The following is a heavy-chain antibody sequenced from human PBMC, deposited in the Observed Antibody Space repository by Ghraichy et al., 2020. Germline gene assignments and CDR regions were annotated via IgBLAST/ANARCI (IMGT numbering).Heavy chain of an antibody. CDR3: ARMGIVGATLSGMDV. CDR1: GFSLSTSGMR. V-gene: IGHV2-70*04. CDR2: IDWDDDK. Sequence: SGPTLVKPTQTLTLTCTFSGFSLSTSGMRVSWIRQPPGKALEWLARIDWDDDKFYSTSLKTRLTISKDTSKNQVVLTMTNMDPVDTATYYCARMGIVGATLSGMDVWGQGTTVTVSS. J-gene: IGHJ6*02. D-gene: IGHD1-26*01.